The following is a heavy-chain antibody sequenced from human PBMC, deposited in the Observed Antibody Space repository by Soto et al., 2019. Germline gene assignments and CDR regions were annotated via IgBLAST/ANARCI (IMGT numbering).Heavy chain of an antibody. Sequence: PSETLSLTCTVSGGSISSSSYYWGWIRQPPGKGLEWIGSIYYSGSTYYNPSLKSRVTISVDTSKNQFSLKLSSVTAADTAVYYCARANESSGGSCYSDWGQGTLVTVSS. J-gene: IGHJ4*02. CDR3: ARANESSGGSCYSD. CDR2: IYYSGST. D-gene: IGHD2-15*01. CDR1: GGSISSSSYY. V-gene: IGHV4-39*07.